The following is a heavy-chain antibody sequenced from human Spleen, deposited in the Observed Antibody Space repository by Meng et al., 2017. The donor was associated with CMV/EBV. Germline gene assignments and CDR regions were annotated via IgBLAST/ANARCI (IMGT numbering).Heavy chain of an antibody. V-gene: IGHV4-61*01. CDR1: GDSVTNDNYY. D-gene: IGHD1-26*01. Sequence: SETLSLTCTVSGDSVTNDNYYWSWVRQPPGKGLEWIGYIYYPGSSHYNTSLKSRVTISVDTSKNQFSLRLRSVTTADTAVYYCARDGARERGNWFDPWGQGTLVTVSS. CDR2: IYYPGSS. J-gene: IGHJ5*02. CDR3: ARDGARERGNWFDP.